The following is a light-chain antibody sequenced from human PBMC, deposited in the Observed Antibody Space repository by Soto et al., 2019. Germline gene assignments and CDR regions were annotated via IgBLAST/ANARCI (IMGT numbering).Light chain of an antibody. CDR2: KAS. CDR3: QHYNSYSEA. Sequence: DIHMTQSRSTLSVSVGDRFTITCRASQTISSWLAWYQQKPGKAPKLLIYKASTLKSGVPSRFSGSGSGTEFTLTISSLQPDDFATYYCQHYNSYSEAFGQGTKVDIK. V-gene: IGKV1-5*03. J-gene: IGKJ1*01. CDR1: QTISSW.